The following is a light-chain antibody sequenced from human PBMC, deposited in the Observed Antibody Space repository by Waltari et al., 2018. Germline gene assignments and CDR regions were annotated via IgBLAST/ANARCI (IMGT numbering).Light chain of an antibody. CDR3: QQYYDGPRT. V-gene: IGKV1-NL1*01. J-gene: IGKJ1*01. Sequence: DIQMNQSPSSLSASFGDRVTTTCRASQDISNSLAWYQQKLGRAPKLLLHGASRLESGVPTRFSGRGSGTDYTLTISSLQPEDFATYYCQQYYDGPRTFGQGTKVELK. CDR1: QDISNS. CDR2: GAS.